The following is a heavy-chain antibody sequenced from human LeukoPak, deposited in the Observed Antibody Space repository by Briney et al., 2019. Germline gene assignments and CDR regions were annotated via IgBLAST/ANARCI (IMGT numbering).Heavy chain of an antibody. CDR2: ISYDGSNK. CDR3: AKDFYKWEQLNYYFDY. Sequence: GGSLRLSCAASGFTFSSYGMHWVRQAPGKGLEWVAVISYDGSNKYYADSVKGRFTISRDNSKNTLYLQMNSLRAEDTAVYYCAKDFYKWEQLNYYFDYWGQGTLVAVSS. D-gene: IGHD1-26*01. J-gene: IGHJ4*02. V-gene: IGHV3-30*18. CDR1: GFTFSSYG.